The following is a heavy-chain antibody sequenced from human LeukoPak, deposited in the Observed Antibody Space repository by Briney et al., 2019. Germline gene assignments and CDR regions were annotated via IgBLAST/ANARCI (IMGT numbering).Heavy chain of an antibody. V-gene: IGHV4-4*07. J-gene: IGHJ4*02. CDR2: IYTSGGT. Sequence: SETLSLTCTDSGGSISSYYWSWIRQPAGKGLEWIGRIYTSGGTNYNPSLKSRVTMSVDTSKNQFSLKLSSVTAADTAVYYCAREFDGSGSFDYWGQGTLVTVSS. CDR3: AREFDGSGSFDY. D-gene: IGHD3-10*01. CDR1: GGSISSYY.